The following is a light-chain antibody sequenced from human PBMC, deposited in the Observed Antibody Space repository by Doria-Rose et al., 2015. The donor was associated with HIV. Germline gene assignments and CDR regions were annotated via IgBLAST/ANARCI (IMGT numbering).Light chain of an antibody. CDR1: QSFSSTY. V-gene: IGKV3-20*01. Sequence: TQSPGTLSSSPGERATLSCRASQSFSSTYLAWYQQKPGQAPSLLIYDGSTRATGIPDRFSASGSGTDFTPTINRLEPEDFALYYCHQYGTSWTFGQGTKVEI. CDR2: DGS. CDR3: HQYGTSWT. J-gene: IGKJ1*01.